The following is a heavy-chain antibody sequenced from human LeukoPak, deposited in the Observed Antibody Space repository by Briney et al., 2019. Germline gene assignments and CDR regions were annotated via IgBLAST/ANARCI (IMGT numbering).Heavy chain of an antibody. CDR1: GYTFTSYG. V-gene: IGHV1-18*01. CDR3: ARDKVGIGVVIMSGFDP. Sequence: ASVKVSCKASGYTFTSYGISWVRQAPGQGLEWMGWISAYNGNTNCAQKLQGRVTMTTDTSTSTAYMELRSLRSDDTAVYYCARDKVGIGVVIMSGFDPWGQGTLVTVSS. D-gene: IGHD3-3*01. CDR2: ISAYNGNT. J-gene: IGHJ5*02.